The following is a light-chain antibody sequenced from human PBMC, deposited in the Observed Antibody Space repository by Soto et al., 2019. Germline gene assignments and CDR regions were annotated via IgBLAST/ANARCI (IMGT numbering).Light chain of an antibody. Sequence: QSALTQPASVSGSPGQSITISCTGTSSDVGGYNYVSWYQQHPGKAPRLMIYEVSHRPSGVSNRFSGSKSGNTASLTISGLQAEDEADYYCTSYSSLTTLDVFXTGTKVTVL. CDR3: TSYSSLTTLDV. J-gene: IGLJ1*01. CDR2: EVS. V-gene: IGLV2-14*01. CDR1: SSDVGGYNY.